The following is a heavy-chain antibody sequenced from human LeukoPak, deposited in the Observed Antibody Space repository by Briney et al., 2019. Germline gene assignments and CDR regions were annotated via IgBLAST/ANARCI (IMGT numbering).Heavy chain of an antibody. CDR1: GGTFSSYA. CDR2: IIPIFGTA. V-gene: IGHV1-69*05. D-gene: IGHD3-22*01. Sequence: GASVKVSCKASGGTFSSYAISWVRQAPGQGLEWMGGIIPIFGTANYAQKFQGRVTITTDESTCTAYMELSSLRSEDTAVYYCAREPAGAYYYDSSGYSDAFDIWGQGTMVTVSS. J-gene: IGHJ3*02. CDR3: AREPAGAYYYDSSGYSDAFDI.